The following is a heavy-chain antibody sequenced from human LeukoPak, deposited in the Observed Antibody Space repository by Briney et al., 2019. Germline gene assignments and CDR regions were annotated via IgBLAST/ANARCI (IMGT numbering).Heavy chain of an antibody. CDR2: ISYDGSNK. CDR3: AKAGPDRIDY. V-gene: IGHV3-30*18. CDR1: GFTFSSYG. J-gene: IGHJ4*02. Sequence: GGSLRLSCAASGFTFSSYGMHWVRQAPGKGLEWVAVISYDGSNKYYADSVKGRFTISRDNSKNTLYLQMNSLRAEDTAVYHCAKAGPDRIDYWGQGTLVTVSS.